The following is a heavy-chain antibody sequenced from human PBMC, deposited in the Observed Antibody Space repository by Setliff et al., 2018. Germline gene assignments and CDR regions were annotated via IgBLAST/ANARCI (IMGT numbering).Heavy chain of an antibody. J-gene: IGHJ4*02. Sequence: GGSLRLSCAASGFTFTNYAMTWVRQAPGKGLEWVANIKQDGSEKYYVDSVKGRFSISRDNAKNSLYLQMNSLRADDTAVYYCARDGGEYWGPGTLVTVSS. CDR2: IKQDGSEK. CDR1: GFTFTNYA. V-gene: IGHV3-7*01. CDR3: ARDGGEY. D-gene: IGHD3-16*01.